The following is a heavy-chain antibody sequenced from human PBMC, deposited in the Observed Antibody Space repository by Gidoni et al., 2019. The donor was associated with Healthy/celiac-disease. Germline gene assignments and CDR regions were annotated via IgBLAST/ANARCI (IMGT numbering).Heavy chain of an antibody. Sequence: EVQLLESGGGLVQPGGSLRLYCAASGFTFSSYDMSWVRQAPGKGLEWVSAMSGSGGSTYYADSVKGRFTISRDNSKNTLYLQMNSLRAEDTAVYYCAKDVSMYSSSWSAEYFQHWGQGTLVTVSS. CDR2: MSGSGGST. D-gene: IGHD6-13*01. CDR3: AKDVSMYSSSWSAEYFQH. J-gene: IGHJ1*01. CDR1: GFTFSSYD. V-gene: IGHV3-23*01.